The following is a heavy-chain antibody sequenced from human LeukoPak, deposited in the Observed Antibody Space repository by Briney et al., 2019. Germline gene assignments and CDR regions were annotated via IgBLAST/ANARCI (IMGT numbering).Heavy chain of an antibody. CDR2: IYYSGST. Sequence: SETLSLTCTVSGGSISSYYWSWIRQPPGKGLEWIGYIYYSGSTNYNPSLKSRVTISVDTSKNQFSLKLSSVTAADTAVYYRARGLYYYDSSGYYWSGAFDIWGQGTMVTVSS. V-gene: IGHV4-59*01. D-gene: IGHD3-22*01. CDR1: GGSISSYY. J-gene: IGHJ3*02. CDR3: ARGLYYYDSSGYYWSGAFDI.